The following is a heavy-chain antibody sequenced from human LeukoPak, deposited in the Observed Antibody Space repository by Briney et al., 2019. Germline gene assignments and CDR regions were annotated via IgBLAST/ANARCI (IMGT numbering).Heavy chain of an antibody. D-gene: IGHD1-26*01. CDR3: ARWSGVVGTARGWYFDL. CDR1: GGSISSSNW. Sequence: SGTLSLTCAVSGGSISSSNWWSWVRQPPGKGLEWIGEIYHSGSANYNPSLKSRVTTSVDKSKNQFSLKLNSVTAADTAVYYCARWSGVVGTARGWYFDLWGRGTLVTVSS. J-gene: IGHJ2*01. CDR2: IYHSGSA. V-gene: IGHV4-4*02.